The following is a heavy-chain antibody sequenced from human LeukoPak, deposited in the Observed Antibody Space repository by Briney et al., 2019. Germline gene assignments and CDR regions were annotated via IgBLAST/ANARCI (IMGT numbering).Heavy chain of an antibody. Sequence: ASVKVSCKASGYTFTSYGISWVRQAPGQGLEWMGWISAYNGNTNYAQKLQGRVTMTTDTSTSTAYMELRSLRSDDTAVYYCAREADSSGYFFRPDYWGQGTLVIVSS. CDR2: ISAYNGNT. CDR1: GYTFTSYG. D-gene: IGHD3-22*01. J-gene: IGHJ4*02. CDR3: AREADSSGYFFRPDY. V-gene: IGHV1-18*01.